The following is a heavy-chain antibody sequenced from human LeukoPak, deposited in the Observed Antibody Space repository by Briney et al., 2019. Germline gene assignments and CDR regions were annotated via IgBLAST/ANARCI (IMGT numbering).Heavy chain of an antibody. J-gene: IGHJ4*02. CDR3: ASTIFGVAAIDY. D-gene: IGHD3-3*01. CDR2: INHGGGT. Sequence: SETLSLTCAVYGGSFSGYYWSWIRQPPGKGLEWIGEINHGGGTNHNPSLKSRVTISVDTSKNQFSLKLSSVTAADTAVYYCASTIFGVAAIDYWGQGTLVTVSS. CDR1: GGSFSGYY. V-gene: IGHV4-34*01.